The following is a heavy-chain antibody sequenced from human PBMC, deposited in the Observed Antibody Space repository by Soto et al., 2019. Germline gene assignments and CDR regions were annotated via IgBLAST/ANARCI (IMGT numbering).Heavy chain of an antibody. CDR2: IKQDGSEK. CDR3: AGHMAYYFDY. V-gene: IGHV3-7*03. D-gene: IGHD2-21*01. Sequence: PGGSLRLSCAGSGFTFGSYWMSWVRQAPGQGLEWVANIKQDGSEKYYVDSVKGRFTISRDNANNSLYLQMNSLRAEDTAVYYCAGHMAYYFDYWGQGTLVTVS. J-gene: IGHJ4*02. CDR1: GFTFGSYW.